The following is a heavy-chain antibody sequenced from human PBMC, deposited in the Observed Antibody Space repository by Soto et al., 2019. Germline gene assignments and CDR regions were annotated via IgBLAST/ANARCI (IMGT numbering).Heavy chain of an antibody. D-gene: IGHD5-18*01. Sequence: QVQLQESGPGLVKPSETLSLTCAVSGGSVSSDSYYWSWIRQPPGKGLEWIGYIYYSGSTNYNPSLKSRVTISVDTSKNQFSLKLSSVTAADTAVYYCARTAGYSYGFFDYWGQGTLVTVSS. CDR3: ARTAGYSYGFFDY. CDR1: GGSVSSDSYY. V-gene: IGHV4-61*01. J-gene: IGHJ4*02. CDR2: IYYSGST.